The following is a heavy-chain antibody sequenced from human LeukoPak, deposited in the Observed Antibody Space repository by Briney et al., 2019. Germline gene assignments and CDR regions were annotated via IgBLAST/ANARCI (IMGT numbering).Heavy chain of an antibody. V-gene: IGHV1-3*01. CDR3: ARDRREPGIAVSGLDDY. CDR1: GFTFSSYA. CDR2: INAGNGNT. J-gene: IGHJ4*02. Sequence: PGGSLRLSCAASGFTFSSYAMHWVRQAPGQRLEWMGWINAGNGNTKYSQKFQGRVTITRDTSASTANMELSSLRSEDTAVYYCARDRREPGIAVSGLDDYWGQGTLVTVSS. D-gene: IGHD6-19*01.